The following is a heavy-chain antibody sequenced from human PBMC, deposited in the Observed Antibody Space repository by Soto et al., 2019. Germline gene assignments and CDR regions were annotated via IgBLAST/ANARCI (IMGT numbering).Heavy chain of an antibody. D-gene: IGHD3-3*01. CDR3: ATNNYEFWSGSAPY. Sequence: PGGSLRLSCAASGFTFSSYSMNWVRQTPGKGLEWVSSISSSSSYIYYADSVKGRFTISRDNAKNSLYLQMNSLRAEDTAVYYCATNNYEFWSGSAPYWGQGTLFTVSS. CDR2: ISSSSSYI. V-gene: IGHV3-21*01. J-gene: IGHJ4*02. CDR1: GFTFSSYS.